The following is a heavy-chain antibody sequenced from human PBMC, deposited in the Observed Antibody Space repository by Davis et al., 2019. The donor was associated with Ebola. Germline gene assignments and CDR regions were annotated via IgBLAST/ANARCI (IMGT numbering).Heavy chain of an antibody. J-gene: IGHJ3*02. CDR1: GFTFNIFA. V-gene: IGHV3-23*01. CDR2: ISGSGGST. CDR3: ARDPSHQWDLFNDAFDI. Sequence: GESLKISCAASGFTFNIFAMSWVRQAPGKGLEWVSVISGSGGSTYYADSVKGRFTISRDNFKDTLYLQMNSLRAEDTAVYYCARDPSHQWDLFNDAFDIWGQGTMVIVSS. D-gene: IGHD1-26*01.